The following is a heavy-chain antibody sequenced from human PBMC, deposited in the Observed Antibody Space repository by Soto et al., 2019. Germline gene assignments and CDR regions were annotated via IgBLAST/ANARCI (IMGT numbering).Heavy chain of an antibody. D-gene: IGHD1-7*01. J-gene: IGHJ6*03. V-gene: IGHV6-1*01. CDR2: TYYRSRWYN. CDR3: AGTTSLQWYYMDV. CDR1: GDSVSSNSAA. Sequence: SQTLSLTCAISGDSVSSNSAAWNWIRQSPSRGLEWLGRTYYRSRWYNDYAVSVKSRITVNPDTSKNQFSLHLNSVTPEDTAVYYGAGTTSLQWYYMDVWHKGTTGTFSS.